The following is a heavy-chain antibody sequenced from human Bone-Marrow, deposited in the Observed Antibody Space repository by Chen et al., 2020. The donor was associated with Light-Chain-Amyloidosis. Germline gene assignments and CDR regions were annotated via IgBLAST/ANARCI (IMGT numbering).Heavy chain of an antibody. CDR1: GFTFADYG. D-gene: IGHD6-19*01. V-gene: IGHV3-20*01. CDR2: INWNGGST. Sequence: EVQLVESGGGVVRPGGSLRLSCAASGFTFADYGMSWVRQAPGKGLEWVSGINWNGGSTGYADSVKGRFTISRDNAKNSLYLQMNSLRAEDTALYHCARVGLYSSGQYYFDYWGQGTLVTVSS. J-gene: IGHJ4*02. CDR3: ARVGLYSSGQYYFDY.